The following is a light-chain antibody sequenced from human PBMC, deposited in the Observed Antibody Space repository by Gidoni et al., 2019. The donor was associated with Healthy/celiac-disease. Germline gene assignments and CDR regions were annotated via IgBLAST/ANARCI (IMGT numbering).Light chain of an antibody. Sequence: QSALTQPPSASGSPGQSVTISFTGTSSDVGGYNYVSWYQQHPGKATKLMIYEVIKRPSGVPDRFSGSKSGNTASLTVSGLQAEDEADYYCSSDAGSNNLVFGGGTKLTVL. CDR1: SSDVGGYNY. CDR3: SSDAGSNNLV. J-gene: IGLJ3*02. CDR2: EVI. V-gene: IGLV2-8*01.